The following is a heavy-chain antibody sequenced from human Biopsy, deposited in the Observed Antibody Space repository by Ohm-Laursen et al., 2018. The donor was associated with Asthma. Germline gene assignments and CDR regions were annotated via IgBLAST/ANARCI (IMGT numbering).Heavy chain of an antibody. D-gene: IGHD6-13*01. CDR1: NSSISSNFYY. V-gene: IGHV4-39*01. CDR2: IHKNGIG. CDR3: ARQKLAAAEGPFDL. J-gene: IGHJ3*01. Sequence: TLSLTCTVSNSSISSNFYYWGWIRQPPGKGLEWVGSIHKNGIGYYKSSLKSRLTISVDTSKNQFSLKVTSVTAADTAVYYCARQKLAAAEGPFDLWGQGTMVTVSS.